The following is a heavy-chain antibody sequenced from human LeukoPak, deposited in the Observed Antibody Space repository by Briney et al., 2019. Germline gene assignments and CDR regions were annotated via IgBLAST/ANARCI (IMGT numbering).Heavy chain of an antibody. Sequence: GGSLRLSCAASGFIFSSYAMSWVRQAPGKGLEWVSAISGSGGSTYYADSVKGRFTISRDNSKNTLYLQMNSLRAEDTAVYYCAKDHGYYDSSGYSPFDYWGQGTLVTVSS. CDR3: AKDHGYYDSSGYSPFDY. J-gene: IGHJ4*02. V-gene: IGHV3-23*01. CDR1: GFIFSSYA. D-gene: IGHD3-22*01. CDR2: ISGSGGST.